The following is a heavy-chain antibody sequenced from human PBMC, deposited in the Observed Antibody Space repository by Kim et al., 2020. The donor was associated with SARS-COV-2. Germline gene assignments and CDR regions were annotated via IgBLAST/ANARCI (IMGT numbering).Heavy chain of an antibody. CDR2: ISSSSSTI. J-gene: IGHJ6*02. Sequence: GGSLRLSCAASGFTFSSYSMNWVRQAPGKGLEWVSYISSSSSTIYYADAVKGQFTISRDNAKNSLYLQMNSLRDEDTAVYYCARGDGYNLAYYYYGMDVWGQGTTVTVSS. D-gene: IGHD5-12*01. CDR1: GFTFSSYS. V-gene: IGHV3-48*02. CDR3: ARGDGYNLAYYYYGMDV.